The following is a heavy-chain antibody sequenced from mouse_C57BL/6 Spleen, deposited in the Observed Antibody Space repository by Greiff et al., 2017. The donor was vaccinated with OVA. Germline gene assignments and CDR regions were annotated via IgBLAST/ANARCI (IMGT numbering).Heavy chain of an antibody. J-gene: IGHJ3*01. CDR2: IRLKSDNYAT. Sequence: EVKLMESGGGLVQPGGSMKLSCVASGFTFSNYWMNWVRQSPEKGLEWVAQIRLKSDNYATHYAESVKGRFTISRDDSKSSVYLQMNNLRAEDTGIYYCLYDYDEVAYWGQGTLVTVSA. V-gene: IGHV6-3*01. CDR3: LYDYDEVAY. D-gene: IGHD2-4*01. CDR1: GFTFSNYW.